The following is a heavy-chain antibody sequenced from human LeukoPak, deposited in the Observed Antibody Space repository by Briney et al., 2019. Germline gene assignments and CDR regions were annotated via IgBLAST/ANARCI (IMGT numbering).Heavy chain of an antibody. CDR3: ARDQPGTYTLSST. J-gene: IGHJ5*02. V-gene: IGHV3-30-3*01. CDR1: GFTFSNYA. D-gene: IGHD6-19*01. Sequence: GRSLRLSCAASGFTFSNYAMHWVRQAPGKGLEWVAFISFDGSDKYYADSVKGRFTISRDNSKNTLYLQMNSLGAGDTAVYYCARDQPGTYTLSSTWGQGTLVTVSS. CDR2: ISFDGSDK.